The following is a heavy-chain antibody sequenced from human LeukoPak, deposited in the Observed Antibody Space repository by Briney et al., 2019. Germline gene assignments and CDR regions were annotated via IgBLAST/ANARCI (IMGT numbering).Heavy chain of an antibody. CDR1: GGTFSSYA. CDR2: IIPIFGTA. J-gene: IGHJ6*03. Sequence: ASVKVSCKASGGTFSSYAISWVRQAPGQGLEWMGGIIPIFGTANYAQKFQGRVTITTDESTSTAYMELSSLRSEDTAVYYCARGILTGSPIIYYYYYHMDVWGKGTTVTVSS. CDR3: ARGILTGSPIIYYYYYHMDV. V-gene: IGHV1-69*05. D-gene: IGHD3-9*01.